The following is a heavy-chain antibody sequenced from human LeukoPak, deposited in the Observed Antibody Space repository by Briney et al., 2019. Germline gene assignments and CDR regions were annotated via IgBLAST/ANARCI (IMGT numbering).Heavy chain of an antibody. CDR3: ARGKYYYGSGSYYNV. J-gene: IGHJ4*02. CDR1: GGSISSYY. V-gene: IGHV4-59*12. D-gene: IGHD3-10*01. CDR2: IYYSGST. Sequence: PSETLSLTCTVSGGSISSYYWSWIRQPPGKGLEWIGYIYYSGSTNYNPSLKSRVTISVDTSKNQFSLKLSSVTAADTAAYYCARGKYYYGSGSYYNVWGQGTLVTVSS.